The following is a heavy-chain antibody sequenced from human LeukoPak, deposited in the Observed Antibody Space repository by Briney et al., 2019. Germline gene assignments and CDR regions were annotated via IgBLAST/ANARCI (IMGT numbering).Heavy chain of an antibody. D-gene: IGHD6-13*01. V-gene: IGHV3-33*01. CDR1: GFTFSTYG. CDR3: ARSMAAADY. Sequence: GGSLRLSCGAFGFTFSTYGMQWVRQAPGKGLEWVAVIWYDGSNKYYADSVKGRFTVSRDNSKNTLYLQMNSLRAEDTAVYYCARSMAAADYWGQGTLVTVSS. CDR2: IWYDGSNK. J-gene: IGHJ4*02.